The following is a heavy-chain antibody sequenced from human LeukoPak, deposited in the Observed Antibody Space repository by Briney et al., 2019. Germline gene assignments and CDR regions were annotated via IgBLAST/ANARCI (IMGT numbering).Heavy chain of an antibody. CDR1: GGSISSSSYY. CDR3: ARDVDYGMDV. V-gene: IGHV4-39*02. J-gene: IGHJ6*02. Sequence: SETLSLTCTVSGGSISSSSYYWGWIRQPPGKGLEWIGTLYYSGSTYYNPSLKSRVTISVDTSKNQFSLKLNSVTPEDTAVYYCARDVDYGMDVWGQGTTVTVSS. CDR2: LYYSGST.